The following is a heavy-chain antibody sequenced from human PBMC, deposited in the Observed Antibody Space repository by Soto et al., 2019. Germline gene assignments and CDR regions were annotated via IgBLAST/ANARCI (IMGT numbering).Heavy chain of an antibody. J-gene: IGHJ4*02. CDR1: GGSISNYY. V-gene: IGHV4-34*01. Sequence: SETLSLTCAVYGGSISNYYWSWIRQSPGRGLEWIGEINHGGSTMYNPSLKSRVTLSIDTSKKQLSLKLSSVTAADTAMYYCARRAVVFPAALLPPNSSDSWGPGTLVTLSS. CDR3: ARRAVVFPAALLPPNSSDS. CDR2: INHGGST. D-gene: IGHD2-2*02.